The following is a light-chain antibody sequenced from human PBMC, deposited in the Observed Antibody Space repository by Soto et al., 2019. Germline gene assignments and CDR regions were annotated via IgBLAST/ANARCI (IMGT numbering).Light chain of an antibody. CDR2: DAS. CDR3: QQYGSSPLA. V-gene: IGKV3-20*01. CDR1: QSVSSNY. J-gene: IGKJ4*01. Sequence: EIVLTQSPDTLYLSPGERATLSCRASQSVSSNYLDWYQQKPGQAPRFLIYDASSRATGIPDRFSGSGSGTDFSLTISRLEPEDCAVYYCQQYGSSPLAFGGGTKVEIK.